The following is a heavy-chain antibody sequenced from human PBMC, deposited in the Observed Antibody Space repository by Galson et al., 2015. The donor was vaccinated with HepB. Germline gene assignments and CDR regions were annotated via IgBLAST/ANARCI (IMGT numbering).Heavy chain of an antibody. V-gene: IGHV3-15*07. D-gene: IGHD3-10*02. Sequence: SLRLSCAASGFTFSNAWMNWVRQAPGKGLEWVGRIKSKTDGGTTDYAAPVKGRFTISRDDSKNTLYLQMNSLKTEDTAVYYCTTCLGSGSSRVDYYYYYGMDVWGQGTTVTVSS. CDR3: TTCLGSGSSRVDYYYYYGMDV. CDR2: IKSKTDGGTT. CDR1: GFTFSNAW. J-gene: IGHJ6*02.